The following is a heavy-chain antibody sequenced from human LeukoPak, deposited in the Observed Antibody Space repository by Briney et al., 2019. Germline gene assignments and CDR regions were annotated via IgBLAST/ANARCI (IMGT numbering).Heavy chain of an antibody. J-gene: IGHJ4*02. CDR1: GYSFTIYW. CDR3: ARQPRAYDSSGWSLDY. D-gene: IGHD3-22*01. Sequence: GESLKISCKGSGYSFTIYWIGWVRQMPGKGLEWMGIIYPGDADTRYSPSFKGQVTISADKSISTAYLQWSSLKASDTAMYYCARQPRAYDSSGWSLDYWGQGTLVTVSS. CDR2: IYPGDADT. V-gene: IGHV5-51*01.